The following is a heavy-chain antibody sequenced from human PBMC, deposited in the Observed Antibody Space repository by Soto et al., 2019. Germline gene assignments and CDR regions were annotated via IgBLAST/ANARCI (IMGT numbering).Heavy chain of an antibody. CDR3: ARGVRTGFYGMDV. CDR1: GGTFSNYA. J-gene: IGHJ6*02. CDR2: IISIFGTK. D-gene: IGHD3-10*01. V-gene: IGHV1-69*01. Sequence: QVQLVQSGAEVKKPGSSVKVSCKASGGTFSNYAISWVRQAPGQGLEWVGGIISIFGTKNYAQNFQGRVTITADESTSTAYMELSGLRSEDTAVYYCARGVRTGFYGMDVWGQGTTVTVSS.